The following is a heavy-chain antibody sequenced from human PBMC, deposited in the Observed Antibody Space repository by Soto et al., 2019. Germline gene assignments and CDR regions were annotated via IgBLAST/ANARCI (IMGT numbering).Heavy chain of an antibody. CDR3: ARLRMTHNWFDP. CDR2: IYYSGGT. Sequence: SETLSLTCTVSGGSISSSSYYWGWIRQPPGKGLEWIGSIYYSGGTYYNPSLKSRVTISVDTSKNQFSLKLSSVTAADTAVYYCARLRMTHNWFDPWGQGTLVTVSS. J-gene: IGHJ5*02. V-gene: IGHV4-39*01. D-gene: IGHD2-21*02. CDR1: GGSISSSSYY.